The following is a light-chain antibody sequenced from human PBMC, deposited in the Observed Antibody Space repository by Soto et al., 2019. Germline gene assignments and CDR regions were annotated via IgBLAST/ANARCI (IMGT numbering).Light chain of an antibody. CDR1: QTISSW. Sequence: DIQMTQSPSTLSGSVGDRVTITCRASQTISSWLAWYQQKPGKAPKLLIYKASTLNSGVPSRFSGSGSGTEFSLTNSSLQPDDCATYYCQHYNSYSEAFGQGTKVELK. V-gene: IGKV1-5*03. CDR2: KAS. J-gene: IGKJ1*01. CDR3: QHYNSYSEA.